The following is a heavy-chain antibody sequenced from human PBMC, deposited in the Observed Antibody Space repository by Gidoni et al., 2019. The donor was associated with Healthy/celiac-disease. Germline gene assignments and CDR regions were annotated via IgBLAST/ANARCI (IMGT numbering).Heavy chain of an antibody. Sequence: EVQLLASGGGLVPPRGSLRLSCAASGFTFSSYAMSWVRQAPGKGLEWVSAISGSGGSTYYADSVKGRFTISRDNSKNTLYLQMNSLRAEDTAVYYCAKGEDCSGGSCYPYYYYGMDVWGQGTTVTVSS. CDR2: ISGSGGST. J-gene: IGHJ6*02. D-gene: IGHD2-15*01. V-gene: IGHV3-23*01. CDR1: GFTFSSYA. CDR3: AKGEDCSGGSCYPYYYYGMDV.